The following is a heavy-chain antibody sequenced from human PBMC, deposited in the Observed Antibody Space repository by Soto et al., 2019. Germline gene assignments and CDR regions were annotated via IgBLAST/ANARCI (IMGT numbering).Heavy chain of an antibody. CDR1: GGSFSGYY. CDR2: INHSGST. CDR3: ARRIAVAGLYFDY. J-gene: IGHJ4*02. Sequence: SETLSLTCAVYGGSFSGYYWSWIRQPPGKGLEWIGEINHSGSTNYNPSLKSRVTISVDTSKNQFSLKLSSVTAADTAVYYCARRIAVAGLYFDYWGQGTLFTVSS. D-gene: IGHD6-19*01. V-gene: IGHV4-34*01.